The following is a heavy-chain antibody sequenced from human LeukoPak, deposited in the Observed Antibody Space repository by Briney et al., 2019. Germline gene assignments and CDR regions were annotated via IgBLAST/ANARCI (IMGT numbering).Heavy chain of an antibody. CDR3: ARHRPQIKLGSKEYWYFDL. CDR2: IIPIFGTA. CDR1: GGTFSSYA. J-gene: IGHJ2*01. V-gene: IGHV1-69*05. Sequence: SVKVSCKASGGTFSSYAISWVRQAPGQGLEWMGGIIPIFGTANYAQKFQGRVTITTDESTSTAYMELSSLRSEDTAVYYCARHRPQIKLGSKEYWYFDLWGRGTLVTVSS. D-gene: IGHD7-27*01.